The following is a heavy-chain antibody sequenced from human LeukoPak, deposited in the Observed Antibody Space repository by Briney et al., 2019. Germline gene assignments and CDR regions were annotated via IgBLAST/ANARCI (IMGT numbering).Heavy chain of an antibody. CDR2: ISGSGGST. CDR1: GFTFSSYG. J-gene: IGHJ4*02. V-gene: IGHV3-23*01. D-gene: IGHD3-10*02. Sequence: GGSLRLSCAASGFTFSSYGMSWVRQAPGKGLEWVSAISGSGGSTYYADSVKGRFTISRDNSKNTLYLQMNSLRAEDTAVYYCAKGDYYVNYFDYWGQGTLVTVSS. CDR3: AKGDYYVNYFDY.